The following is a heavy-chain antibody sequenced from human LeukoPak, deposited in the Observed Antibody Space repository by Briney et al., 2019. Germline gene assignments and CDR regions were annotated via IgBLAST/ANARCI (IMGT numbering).Heavy chain of an antibody. CDR3: ARHWISSSNNYFDY. CDR1: GGSISSSTYY. CDR2: IYYRGST. Sequence: SETLSLTCTVSGGSISSSTYYWGWIRQPPGKGLESIASIYYRGSTYYNLSLKSRVTISADTSKNQFSLRLSSVTAADTAVYYCARHWISSSNNYFDYWGQGTLVAVSS. D-gene: IGHD6-6*01. V-gene: IGHV4-39*01. J-gene: IGHJ4*02.